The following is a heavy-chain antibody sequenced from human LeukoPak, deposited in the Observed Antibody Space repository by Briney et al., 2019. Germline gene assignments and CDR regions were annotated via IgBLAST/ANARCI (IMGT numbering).Heavy chain of an antibody. J-gene: IGHJ4*02. Sequence: PGGSLRLSCAASGFTFSSYAMNWVRQAPGKGLEWVSAISGRGDITYYTDSVKGRFTISRDNAKNSLYLQMNSLRAEDTAVYYCARDLLSITMIVVETYFDYWGQGTLVTVSS. CDR3: ARDLLSITMIVVETYFDY. CDR1: GFTFSSYA. D-gene: IGHD3-22*01. CDR2: ISGRGDIT. V-gene: IGHV3-23*01.